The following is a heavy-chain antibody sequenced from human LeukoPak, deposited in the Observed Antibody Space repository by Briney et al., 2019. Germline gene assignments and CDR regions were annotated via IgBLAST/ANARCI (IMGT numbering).Heavy chain of an antibody. V-gene: IGHV1-69*06. CDR2: IIPIFGTA. CDR3: ARNHYYDSSLGYYFDY. J-gene: IGHJ4*02. D-gene: IGHD3-22*01. CDR1: GGTFSSYA. Sequence: ASVKVSCKASGGTFSSYAISWVRQAPGQGLEWMGGIIPIFGTANYAQKFQGRVTITADKSTSTAYMELSSLRSEDTAVYYCARNHYYDSSLGYYFDYWGQGTRVTVSS.